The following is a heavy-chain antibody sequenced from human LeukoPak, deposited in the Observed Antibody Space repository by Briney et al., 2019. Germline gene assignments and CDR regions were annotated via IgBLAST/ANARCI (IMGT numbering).Heavy chain of an antibody. CDR3: ARGAVITFGGTRGWFDP. D-gene: IGHD3-16*01. J-gene: IGHJ5*02. V-gene: IGHV1-18*01. CDR2: ISGYSGDT. Sequence: ASVRVSCQACRYTFNSYLLRGVQQAPGQELEWVGWISGYSGDTNYAQKIQGRVTMTTDTSTRTAYMELRSLRSDDTAVYYCARGAVITFGGTRGWFDPWGEGTQVIVSS. CDR1: RYTFNSYL.